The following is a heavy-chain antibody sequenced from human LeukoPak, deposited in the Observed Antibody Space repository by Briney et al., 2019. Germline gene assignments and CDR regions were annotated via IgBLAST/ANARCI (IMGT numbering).Heavy chain of an antibody. J-gene: IGHJ4*02. D-gene: IGHD3-10*01. CDR1: GFTFSSYS. Sequence: GGSLRLSCAASGFTFSSYSMNWVRQAPGKGLEWVGRIKSKTDGGTTDYAAPVKGRFTISRDDSKNTLYLQMNSLKTEDTAVYYCTIEARGFGGNLYWGQGTLVTVSS. CDR2: IKSKTDGGTT. V-gene: IGHV3-15*07. CDR3: TIEARGFGGNLY.